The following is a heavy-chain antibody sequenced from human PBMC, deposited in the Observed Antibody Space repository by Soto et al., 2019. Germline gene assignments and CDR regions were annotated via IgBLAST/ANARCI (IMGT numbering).Heavy chain of an antibody. CDR1: GGSISTNY. J-gene: IGHJ5*02. Sequence: QVQLQESGPGLVKRSETLSLTFTVSGGSISTNYWSWIRQPPGKGLEWIGYISSSGYTNYNASLKSRITISIDTSKNQFSLKLTSVTAADTAVYYCASLHGARFDPWGQGTLVTVSS. D-gene: IGHD4-17*01. CDR2: ISSSGYT. V-gene: IGHV4-4*08. CDR3: ASLHGARFDP.